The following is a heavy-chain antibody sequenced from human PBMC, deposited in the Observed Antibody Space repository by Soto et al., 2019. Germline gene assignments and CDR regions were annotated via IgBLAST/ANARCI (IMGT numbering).Heavy chain of an antibody. J-gene: IGHJ6*02. Sequence: EASVKVSCKASGGTFSSYAISWVRQAPGQGLEWMGGIIPIFGTANYAQKFQGRVTITADESTSTAYMELSSLRSEDTAVYYCARDSHDYSTAGMDVWGQGTTVTVS. CDR2: IIPIFGTA. V-gene: IGHV1-69*13. D-gene: IGHD4-4*01. CDR3: ARDSHDYSTAGMDV. CDR1: GGTFSSYA.